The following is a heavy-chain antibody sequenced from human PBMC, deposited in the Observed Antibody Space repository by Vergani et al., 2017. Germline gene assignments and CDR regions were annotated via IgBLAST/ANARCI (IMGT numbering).Heavy chain of an antibody. CDR2: SKSTFDRGTT. CDR1: GFSFRNAW. Sequence: EVQLVESGGGIVKPGGSLRLSCVASGFSFRNAWMNWVRRTPGKGLEWVGRSKSTFDRGTTDYAEAVKGRFTISRDDSKNTLFLQMNGLKTEDIGVYYCTTDPRYCGDGSCYWLRDHHYYGMDVWGQGTTVTGSS. V-gene: IGHV3-15*07. D-gene: IGHD2-21*01. J-gene: IGHJ6*02. CDR3: TTDPRYCGDGSCYWLRDHHYYGMDV.